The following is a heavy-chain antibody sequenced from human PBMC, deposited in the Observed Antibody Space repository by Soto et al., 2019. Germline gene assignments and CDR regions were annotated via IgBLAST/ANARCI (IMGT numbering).Heavy chain of an antibody. V-gene: IGHV3-30*18. CDR1: GFTFSSYG. Sequence: GGSLRLSCAASGFTFSSYGMHWVRQAPGKGLEWVAVISYDGSNKYYADSVKGRFTISRDNSKNTLYLQMNSLRAEDTAVYYCAKVLTPDHVLTGTPADWGQEPWSPSPQ. CDR3: AKVLTPDHVLTGTPAD. D-gene: IGHD1-20*01. CDR2: ISYDGSNK. J-gene: IGHJ4*01.